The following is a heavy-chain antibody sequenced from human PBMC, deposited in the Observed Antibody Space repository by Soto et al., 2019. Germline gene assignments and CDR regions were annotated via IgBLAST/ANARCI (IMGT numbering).Heavy chain of an antibody. CDR1: GFTFSSYS. CDR3: ARNYDILTGYYYYYGMDV. Sequence: GGSLRLSCAASGFTFSSYSMNWVRQAPGKGLEWVSSISSSSSYIYYADSVKGRFIISRDNAKNSLYLQMNSLSAEDTAVYYCARNYDILTGYYYYYGMDVWGQGTTVTVSS. V-gene: IGHV3-21*01. J-gene: IGHJ6*02. D-gene: IGHD3-9*01. CDR2: ISSSSSYI.